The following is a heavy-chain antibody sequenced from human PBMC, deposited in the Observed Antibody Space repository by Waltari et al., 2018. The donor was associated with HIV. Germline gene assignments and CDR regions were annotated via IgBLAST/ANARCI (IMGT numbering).Heavy chain of an antibody. D-gene: IGHD3-10*01. Sequence: QVQLAQSGAEVKKPGASIKVSCEASGYTFTTYDVNWVRQGPGQGLEWMGWMNPKSGNTGYSQDFQGRVVMTRNTSISTAYMELSSLRSDDTAVYYCARGLRYGSGSYLVDYWGQGTLVTVSS. CDR1: GYTFTTYD. V-gene: IGHV1-8*01. CDR2: MNPKSGNT. J-gene: IGHJ4*02. CDR3: ARGLRYGSGSYLVDY.